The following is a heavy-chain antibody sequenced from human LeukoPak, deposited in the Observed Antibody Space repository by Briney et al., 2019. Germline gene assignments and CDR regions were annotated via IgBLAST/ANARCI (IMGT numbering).Heavy chain of an antibody. CDR3: ARARAAAGALFDY. J-gene: IGHJ4*02. Sequence: SVKVSCKASGGTFSSYAISWVRQAPGQGLEWMGGIIPIFGTANYARKFQGRVTITADKSTSTAYMELSSLRSEDTAVYYCARARAAAGALFDYWGQGTLVTVSS. D-gene: IGHD6-13*01. CDR2: IIPIFGTA. V-gene: IGHV1-69*06. CDR1: GGTFSSYA.